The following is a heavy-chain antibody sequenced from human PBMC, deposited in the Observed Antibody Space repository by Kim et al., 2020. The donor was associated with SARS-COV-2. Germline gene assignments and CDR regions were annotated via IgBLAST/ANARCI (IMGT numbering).Heavy chain of an antibody. J-gene: IGHJ4*02. V-gene: IGHV3-23*01. D-gene: IGHD3-3*01. CDR3: AKDPFYDFWSGYYFDY. Sequence: DSVKGRFTISRDKSKNTLYLQMSRLRAEYTAVYFCAKDPFYDFWSGYYFDYWGQGTLVTVSS.